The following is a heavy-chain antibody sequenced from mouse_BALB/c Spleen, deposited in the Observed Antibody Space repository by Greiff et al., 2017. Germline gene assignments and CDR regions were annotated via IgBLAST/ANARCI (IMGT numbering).Heavy chain of an antibody. CDR3: ARGGSLDY. V-gene: IGHV1-4*01. CDR2: INPSSGYT. Sequence: VQLQESGAELARPGASVKMSCKASGYTFTSYTMNWVKQRPGQGLEWIGYINPSSGYTNYNQKFKDKATLTSDKSSSTAYMQLSSLTSADSAVYYCARGGSLDYWGQGTTLTVSA. J-gene: IGHJ2*01. CDR1: GYTFTSYT.